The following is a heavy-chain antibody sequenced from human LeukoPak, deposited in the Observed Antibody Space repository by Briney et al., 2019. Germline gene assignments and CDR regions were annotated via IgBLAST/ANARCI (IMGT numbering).Heavy chain of an antibody. CDR2: IYYSGST. D-gene: IGHD6-13*01. V-gene: IGHV4-59*01. Sequence: SETLSLTCTVSGGSISRYYWSWIRQPPGKGLEWIGYIYYSGSTNYNPSLKSRVTISVDTSKNQFPLKLSSVTAADTAVYYCATSYSSSWYDYWGQGTLVTVSS. J-gene: IGHJ4*02. CDR1: GGSISRYY. CDR3: ATSYSSSWYDY.